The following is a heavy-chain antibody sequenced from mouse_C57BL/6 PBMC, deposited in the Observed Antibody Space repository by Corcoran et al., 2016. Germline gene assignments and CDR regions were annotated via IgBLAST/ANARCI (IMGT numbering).Heavy chain of an antibody. D-gene: IGHD3-2*02. CDR2: INPYSGVP. CDR3: ARTSSGYWFAY. CDR1: GYTFTTYG. V-gene: IGHV9-3*01. J-gene: IGHJ3*01. Sequence: QIQLVQSGPELKKPGETVKISCKASGYTFTTYGMSWVKQAPGKGLKWMGWINPYSGVPTYADDFKGRFAFSLETSASTAYLQINNLKNEDTATYFCARTSSGYWFAYWGQGTLVTVSA.